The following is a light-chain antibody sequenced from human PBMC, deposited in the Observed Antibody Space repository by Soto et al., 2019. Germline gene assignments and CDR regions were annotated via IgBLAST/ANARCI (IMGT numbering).Light chain of an antibody. J-gene: IGKJ3*01. V-gene: IGKV1-39*01. CDR3: QQRYSLPFT. Sequence: DIQMTQSPASLSASVGDRVTITCRASQSISASLNWYQQKPGKAPSLLIDHASSLQSGVPPRFSGSGSGTEFTLTISSLQPEDYATYYCQQRYSLPFTFGPGTKVDIK. CDR2: HAS. CDR1: QSISAS.